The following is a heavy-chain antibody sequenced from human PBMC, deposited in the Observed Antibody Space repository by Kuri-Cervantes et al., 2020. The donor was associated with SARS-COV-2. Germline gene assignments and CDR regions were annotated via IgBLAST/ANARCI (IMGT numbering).Heavy chain of an antibody. CDR1: GFTFGDYN. J-gene: IGHJ4*02. D-gene: IGHD3-16*01. CDR2: ISGSGGST. CDR3: AKEAPTFDWGSHFDY. V-gene: IGHV3-23*01. Sequence: GESLKISCAASGFTFGDYNMNWVRQAPGKGLEWVSAISGSGGSTYYADSVKGRFTISRDNSKNTLYLQMNSLRAEDTAVYYCAKEAPTFDWGSHFDYWGQGTLVTVSS.